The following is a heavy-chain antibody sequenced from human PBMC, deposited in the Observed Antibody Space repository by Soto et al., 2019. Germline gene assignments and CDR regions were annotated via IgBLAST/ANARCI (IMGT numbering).Heavy chain of an antibody. Sequence: GESLKISCKGSGYSFTSYWIGWVRQMPGKGLEWMGIIYPGDSDTRYSPSFQGQVTISADKSISTAYLQWSSLKASDTAMYYCARALGYCSGGSCYSPTGWFDPWGQGTLVTV. J-gene: IGHJ5*02. CDR1: GYSFTSYW. CDR2: IYPGDSDT. CDR3: ARALGYCSGGSCYSPTGWFDP. D-gene: IGHD2-15*01. V-gene: IGHV5-51*01.